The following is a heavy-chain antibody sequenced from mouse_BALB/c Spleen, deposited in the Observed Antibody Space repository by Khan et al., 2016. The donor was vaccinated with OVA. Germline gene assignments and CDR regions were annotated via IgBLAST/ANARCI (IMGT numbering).Heavy chain of an antibody. CDR1: AYTFTSYW. CDR2: IDPSDSET. J-gene: IGHJ4*01. CDR3: ARGLREDMDY. V-gene: IGHV1-61*01. Sequence: QVQLQQPGAELVRPGASVKLSCKASAYTFTSYWMNWVKQRPGQGLEWIGMIDPSDSETHFTQMFKDKATLTVDKSSSTAYMQLSSLSSEDTAVYDCARGLREDMDYWGQGTSVTVSS.